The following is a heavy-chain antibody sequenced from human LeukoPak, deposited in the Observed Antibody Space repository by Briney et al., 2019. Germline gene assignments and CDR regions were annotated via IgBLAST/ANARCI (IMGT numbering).Heavy chain of an antibody. D-gene: IGHD3-22*01. CDR3: ARAPSEIGGYYPEYFRH. V-gene: IGHV3-74*01. CDR1: GFTFSSYW. J-gene: IGHJ1*01. Sequence: AVGSLRLSCAASGFTFSSYWMHWVRQAPGKGLVWVSRIKSDGSTRYADSVKGRFTVSRDNAKNTVSLQMNSLRAEDTGVYYCARAPSEIGGYYPEYFRHWGQGILVIVSS. CDR2: IKSDGST.